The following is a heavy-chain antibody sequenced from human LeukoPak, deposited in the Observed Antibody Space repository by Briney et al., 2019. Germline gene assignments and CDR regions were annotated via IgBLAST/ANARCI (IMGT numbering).Heavy chain of an antibody. D-gene: IGHD5-18*01. V-gene: IGHV1-69*05. CDR3: ARDLYTAMDSCGDFDI. Sequence: SVKVSCKASGGTFSSYAISWVRQAPGQGLEWMGRIIPIFGTANYAQKFQGRVTITTDESTSTAYMELSSLRSEDTAVYYCARDLYTAMDSCGDFDIWGQGTMVTVSS. J-gene: IGHJ3*02. CDR2: IIPIFGTA. CDR1: GGTFSSYA.